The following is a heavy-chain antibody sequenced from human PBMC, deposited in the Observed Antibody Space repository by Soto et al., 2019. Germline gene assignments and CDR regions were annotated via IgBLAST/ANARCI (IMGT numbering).Heavy chain of an antibody. CDR3: ASERSAQYFDF. J-gene: IGHJ4*02. CDR2: IFPTFGTA. Sequence: QVQLVQSGTVVQRRGSSVKVSCQASGGSFSSHGMAWVRQAPGQGLEWMGGIFPTFGTATYAPKFQGRVTITAAKSTNTAYMELSSLRSEDTAVYYCASERSAQYFDFWGEGTLITVSS. CDR1: GGSFSSHG. V-gene: IGHV1-69*06. D-gene: IGHD1-26*01.